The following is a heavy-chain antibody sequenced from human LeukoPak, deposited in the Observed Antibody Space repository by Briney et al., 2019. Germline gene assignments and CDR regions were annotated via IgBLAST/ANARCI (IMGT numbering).Heavy chain of an antibody. CDR2: INPNSGAT. Sequence: ASVKVSCKTSGYTFTIYYMHWVRQAPGQGLEWMGWINPNSGATTYAQRLQGRVTMTRDTSISTAYMELSRLRSDDTAVYYCARNPAYCTSTSCYNDYWGQGTLLTVSS. D-gene: IGHD2-2*02. J-gene: IGHJ4*02. CDR3: ARNPAYCTSTSCYNDY. CDR1: GYTFTIYY. V-gene: IGHV1-2*02.